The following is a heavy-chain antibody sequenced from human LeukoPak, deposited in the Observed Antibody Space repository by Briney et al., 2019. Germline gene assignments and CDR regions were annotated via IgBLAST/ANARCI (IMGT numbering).Heavy chain of an antibody. V-gene: IGHV1-69*05. CDR3: ARDLSGIAVAGTEAPLDY. Sequence: SVKVSCKASGGTFSSYAISWVRQAPGQGLEWMGGIIPIFGTANYAQKFQGRVTMTRDTSTSTVYMELSSLRSEDTAVYYCARDLSGIAVAGTEAPLDYWGQGTLVTVSS. CDR1: GGTFSSYA. CDR2: IIPIFGTA. D-gene: IGHD6-19*01. J-gene: IGHJ4*02.